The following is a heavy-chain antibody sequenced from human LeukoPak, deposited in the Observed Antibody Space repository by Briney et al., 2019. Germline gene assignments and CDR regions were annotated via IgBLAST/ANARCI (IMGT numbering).Heavy chain of an antibody. CDR2: IYYSGST. V-gene: IGHV4-59*01. D-gene: IGHD6-13*01. Sequence: SETLFLTCTVSGGSISSYYWSWIRQPPGKGLEWIGYIYYSGSTNYNPSLKSRVTISVDTSKNQFSLKLSSVTAADTAVYYCARISSSWYLKNYGMDVWGQGTTVTVSS. CDR3: ARISSSWYLKNYGMDV. CDR1: GGSISSYY. J-gene: IGHJ6*02.